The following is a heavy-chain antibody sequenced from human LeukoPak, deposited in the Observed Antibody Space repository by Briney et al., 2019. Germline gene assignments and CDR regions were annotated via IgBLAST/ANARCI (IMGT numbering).Heavy chain of an antibody. CDR2: NSNGGGT. J-gene: IGHJ4*02. CDR1: GYNFNSYY. D-gene: IGHD6-13*01. CDR3: ARGFGSSWFDY. Sequence: ASVKVSCKTSGYNFNSYYLHWVRQAPGQGLEWMGWNSNGGGTKYAPKFQGRVTMTRDTAISTAYMELSTLRFDDTAVYYCARGFGSSWFDYWGQGSLVTVSS. V-gene: IGHV1-2*02.